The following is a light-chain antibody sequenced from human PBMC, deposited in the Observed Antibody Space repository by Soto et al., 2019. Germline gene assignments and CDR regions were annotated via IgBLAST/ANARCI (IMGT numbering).Light chain of an antibody. V-gene: IGKV2-28*01. CDR2: LGS. Sequence: DIVMTQSPLSLPVTPGEPASISCRSSQSLLHSNGYNYLDWYLQKPGQSPQLLIYLGSNRASGVPNRLSGSGSGTDFTLKISRVEAEDVGVYYCMQPLQSWTFGQGTKVDIK. J-gene: IGKJ1*01. CDR1: QSLLHSNGYNY. CDR3: MQPLQSWT.